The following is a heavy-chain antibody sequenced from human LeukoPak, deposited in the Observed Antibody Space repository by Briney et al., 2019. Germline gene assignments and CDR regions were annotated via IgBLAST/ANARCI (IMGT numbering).Heavy chain of an antibody. Sequence: SETLSLTCAVYGGSFSGYYWSWIRQPPGKGLEWIGEINHSGSTNYDPSLKTRVTISVDTSKDQFSLKLNSVTAADTAVYYCARVKMWQLAPLDYWGQGTLVTVSS. V-gene: IGHV4-34*01. CDR3: ARVKMWQLAPLDY. J-gene: IGHJ4*02. CDR1: GGSFSGYY. CDR2: INHSGST. D-gene: IGHD6-6*01.